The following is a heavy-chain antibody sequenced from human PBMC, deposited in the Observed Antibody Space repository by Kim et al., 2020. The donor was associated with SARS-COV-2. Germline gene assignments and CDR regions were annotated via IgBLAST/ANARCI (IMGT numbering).Heavy chain of an antibody. CDR1: GFTFSDYY. CDR3: ARLRRSVVVVAATRGGADY. D-gene: IGHD2-15*01. Sequence: GGSLRLSCAASGFTFSDYYMSWIRQAPGKGLEWVSYISSSGSTIYYADSVKGRFTISRDNAKNSLYLQMNSLRAEDTAVYYCARLRRSVVVVAATRGGADYWGQGTLVTVSS. V-gene: IGHV3-11*01. J-gene: IGHJ4*02. CDR2: ISSSGSTI.